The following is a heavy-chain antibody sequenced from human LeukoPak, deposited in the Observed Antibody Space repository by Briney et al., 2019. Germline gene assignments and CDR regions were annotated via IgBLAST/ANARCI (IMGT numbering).Heavy chain of an antibody. CDR3: AVRNRSSWSPFDF. Sequence: ASVKVSCKASGYTFTSNSINWVRQAPGQGLEWMGWISTYNGKTGYAQKVQGRVTMTTDTSTSTAYMELRSLRSDDTAVYYCAVRNRSSWSPFDFWGQGTLVTVSS. D-gene: IGHD6-13*01. J-gene: IGHJ4*02. CDR2: ISTYNGKT. V-gene: IGHV1-18*01. CDR1: GYTFTSNS.